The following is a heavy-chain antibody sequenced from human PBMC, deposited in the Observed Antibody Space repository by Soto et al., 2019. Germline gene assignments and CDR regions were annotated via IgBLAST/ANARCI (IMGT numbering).Heavy chain of an antibody. Sequence: QVQLVQSGAEVKKPGASVKVSCKASGYTFTSYAISWVRQAPGQGLEWMGWISAYNGNTNYAQKLQGRVTMTTDTSTSTAYLELGSLRFGGTAVYFFARESPPFDFWGQGTLVTVSS. CDR2: ISAYNGNT. J-gene: IGHJ4*02. CDR3: ARESPPFDF. V-gene: IGHV1-18*01. CDR1: GYTFTSYA.